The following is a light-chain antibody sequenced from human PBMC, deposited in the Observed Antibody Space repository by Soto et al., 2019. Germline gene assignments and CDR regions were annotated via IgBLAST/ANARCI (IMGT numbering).Light chain of an antibody. J-gene: IGKJ5*01. CDR2: DAS. CDR3: QQRYKWPPIT. Sequence: EIVLKQSPATLSLSPGERATLSCRASQSVDIYLAWYQQKPGQAPRLLIYDASNRANGIPARFSGSGSGTDFTLAISSVEAEDFAVYYCQQRYKWPPITFGQGTRLEIK. CDR1: QSVDIY. V-gene: IGKV3-11*01.